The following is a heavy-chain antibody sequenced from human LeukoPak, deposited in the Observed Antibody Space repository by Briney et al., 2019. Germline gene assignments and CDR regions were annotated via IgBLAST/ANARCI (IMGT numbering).Heavy chain of an antibody. CDR3: ARARYGGNQIDY. CDR1: GYTFTGYY. V-gene: IGHV1-2*02. CDR2: INPNSGGT. J-gene: IGHJ4*02. Sequence: ASVKVSCKASGYTFTGYYMHWVRQAPGQGLEWMGWINPNSGGTNYAQKFQGRVTVTRDTSTSTVYMELSSLRSEDTAMYYCARARYGGNQIDYWGQGTLVTVSS. D-gene: IGHD4/OR15-4a*01.